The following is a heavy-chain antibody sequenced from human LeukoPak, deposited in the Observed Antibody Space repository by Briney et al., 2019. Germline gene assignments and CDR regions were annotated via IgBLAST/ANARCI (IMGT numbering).Heavy chain of an antibody. CDR2: ISGYNGNT. D-gene: IGHD2-2*01. J-gene: IGHJ3*02. V-gene: IGHV1-18*01. CDR3: ARSTHRDSDAFDI. Sequence: ASVKVSCKASGYTFTSYTISWVRQAPGQGLEWVGWISGYNGNTHYAQKVQGRVTMTTDTSTSTAYMELRSLRSDDTAVYYCARSTHRDSDAFDIWGQGTMVTVSS. CDR1: GYTFTSYT.